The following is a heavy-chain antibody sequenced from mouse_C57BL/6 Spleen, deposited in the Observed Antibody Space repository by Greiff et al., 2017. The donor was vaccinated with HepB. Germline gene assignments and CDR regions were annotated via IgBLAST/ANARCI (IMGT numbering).Heavy chain of an antibody. J-gene: IGHJ3*01. V-gene: IGHV3-6*01. Sequence: EVKLMESGPGLVKPSQSLSLTCSVTGYSITSGYYWNWIRQVPGNKLEWMGYISYDGSNNYNPSLKNRISITRDTSKNQFFLKLNSVTTEDTATYYCARDRDYAFAYWGQGTLVTVSA. CDR3: ARDRDYAFAY. D-gene: IGHD2-4*01. CDR2: ISYDGSN. CDR1: GYSITSGYY.